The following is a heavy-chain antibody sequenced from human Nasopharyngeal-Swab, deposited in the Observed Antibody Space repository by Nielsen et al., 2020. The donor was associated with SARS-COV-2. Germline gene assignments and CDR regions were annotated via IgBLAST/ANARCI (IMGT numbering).Heavy chain of an antibody. J-gene: IGHJ2*01. CDR1: GFTFSSYW. CDR3: ARLGGDGWYFDL. V-gene: IGHV3-7*03. D-gene: IGHD2-21*02. CDR2: IKQDGSEK. Sequence: GGSLRLSCADSGFTFSSYWMSWVRQAPGKGLEWVANIKQDGSEKYYVDSVKGRFTISRDNAKNPLYLQMNSLRAEDTAVYYCARLGGDGWYFDLWGRGTLVTVSS.